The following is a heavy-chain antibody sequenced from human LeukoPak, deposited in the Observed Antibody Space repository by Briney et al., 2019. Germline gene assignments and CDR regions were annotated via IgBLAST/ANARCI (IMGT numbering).Heavy chain of an antibody. D-gene: IGHD2-8*02. CDR3: VKDRYCPEVTCFGGGFEY. CDR1: GLNFKFYA. J-gene: IGHJ4*02. CDR2: ISGRGDSA. V-gene: IGHV3-23*01. Sequence: GGSLRLSCAVSGLNFKFYAMSWVRQAPGKGLEWVSGISGRGDSADYADSVKGRFTISRDNSKNTLYLRLSSLRVEDTATYYCVKDRYCPEVTCFGGGFEYWGQGTLVVVSS.